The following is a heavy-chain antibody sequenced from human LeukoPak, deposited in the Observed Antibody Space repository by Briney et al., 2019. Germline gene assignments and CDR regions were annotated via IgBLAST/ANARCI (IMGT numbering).Heavy chain of an antibody. CDR3: ARAWTWIQLWSTVDY. Sequence: SETLSLTCTVSGDSLSPYYWSWIRQPPGKGLECIGYIHYTGITNYNPSLKSRVTISVDTSKKQFSLKLSSVTAADTAVYYCARAWTWIQLWSTVDYWGQGTLVTVSS. D-gene: IGHD5-18*01. CDR2: IHYTGIT. V-gene: IGHV4-59*01. CDR1: GDSLSPYY. J-gene: IGHJ4*02.